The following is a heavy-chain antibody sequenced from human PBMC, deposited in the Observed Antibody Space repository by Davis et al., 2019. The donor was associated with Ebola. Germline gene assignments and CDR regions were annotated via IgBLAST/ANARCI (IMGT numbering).Heavy chain of an antibody. D-gene: IGHD3-16*01. CDR2: ISYDGSNK. J-gene: IGHJ4*02. Sequence: SCKASGYTFTSYYMHWVRQAPGKGLEWVAVISYDGSNKYYADSVKGRFTISRDNSKNTLYLQMNSLRAEDTAVYYCARSAYHYMYYFDYWGQGTLVTVSS. CDR3: ARSAYHYMYYFDY. V-gene: IGHV3-30-3*01. CDR1: GYTFTSYY.